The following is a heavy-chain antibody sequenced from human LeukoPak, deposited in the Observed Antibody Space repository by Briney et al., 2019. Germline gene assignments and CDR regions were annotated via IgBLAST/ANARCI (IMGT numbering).Heavy chain of an antibody. V-gene: IGHV4-39*07. CDR3: GRVGGEVSYNDFWKGLGGGGFDH. J-gene: IGHJ4*02. Sequence: SETLSLTCTVSGGSIMSSDYSWGWIRQSPGKGLEWIGNMFSSGSTYYNPSLKSRVTISGDTSKNHFSLRLNSATAGDTAVYYCGRVGGEVSYNDFWKGLGGGGFDHWGRGTLVTVSS. CDR2: MFSSGST. D-gene: IGHD3-3*01. CDR1: GGSIMSSDYS.